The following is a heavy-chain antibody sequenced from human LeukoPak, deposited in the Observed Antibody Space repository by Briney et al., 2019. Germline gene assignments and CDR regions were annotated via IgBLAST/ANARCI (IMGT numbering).Heavy chain of an antibody. CDR1: GFTFSNCA. CDR3: AKHLHSSGWSYFDY. CDR2: VSGDGGGT. J-gene: IGHJ4*02. V-gene: IGHV3-23*01. Sequence: PGGSLRLSCAASGFTFSNCAMSWVRQAPGKGLEWVSAVSGDGGGTYYTDSVKGRFTISRDNSKNTLYLQMNSLRAEDTAVYYCAKHLHSSGWSYFDYWGQGTLVTVSS. D-gene: IGHD6-19*01.